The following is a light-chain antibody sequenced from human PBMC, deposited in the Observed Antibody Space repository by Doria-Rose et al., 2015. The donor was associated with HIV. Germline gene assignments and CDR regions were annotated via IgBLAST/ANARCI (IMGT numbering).Light chain of an antibody. V-gene: IGKV4-1*01. Sequence: DIQVTQSPESLGMSLGERATLNCKSNQSLLYTSKNYLAWYQQKPGQPPKLLIYWASTRQSGVPARFSGGGSGTDFTLTISSLEAEDVAVYYCRQYYDTPSFGPGTTVDIK. CDR2: WAS. CDR3: RQYYDTPS. J-gene: IGKJ3*01. CDR1: QSLLYTSKNY.